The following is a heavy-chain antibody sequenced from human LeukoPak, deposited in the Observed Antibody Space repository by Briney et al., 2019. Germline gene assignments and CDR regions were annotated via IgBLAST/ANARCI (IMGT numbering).Heavy chain of an antibody. CDR3: AREGGWYRVFDY. J-gene: IGHJ4*02. D-gene: IGHD6-19*01. Sequence: ASVKVSCKASGYTFTSYYMHWVRQAPGQGLEWMGIINPSGGSTSYAQKFQGRVTMTRDVSTSTVYMELSSLRSEDTAVYYCAREGGWYRVFDYWGQGTLVTVSS. CDR2: INPSGGST. V-gene: IGHV1-46*01. CDR1: GYTFTSYY.